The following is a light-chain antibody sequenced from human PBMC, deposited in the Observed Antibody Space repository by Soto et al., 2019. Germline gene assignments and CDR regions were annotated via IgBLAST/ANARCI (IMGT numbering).Light chain of an antibody. CDR1: QSISSY. V-gene: IGKV1-39*01. Sequence: DIQMTQSPSSLSASVGDRVTISCRASQSISSYLNWYQQKPGKAPKRLIYVASTLQSGVPSRFSGSGSGTDFTLTISCLQSEDFATYYCQQYYSYPRTFGQGTKVDIK. J-gene: IGKJ1*01. CDR3: QQYYSYPRT. CDR2: VAS.